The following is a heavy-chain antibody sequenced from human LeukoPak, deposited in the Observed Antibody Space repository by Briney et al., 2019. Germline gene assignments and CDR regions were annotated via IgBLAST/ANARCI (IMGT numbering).Heavy chain of an antibody. CDR3: AKDRKEQQLVLGDP. CDR1: GFTFSSYA. CDR2: ISDSGGRT. D-gene: IGHD6-13*01. Sequence: GGSLRLSCAASGFTFSSYAMSWVRQAPGKGLEWVSSISDSGGRTYHADSVKGRFTISRDNSKNTLFLQMNSLRAEDTAVYYCAKDRKEQQLVLGDPWGQGTLVTVSS. J-gene: IGHJ5*02. V-gene: IGHV3-23*01.